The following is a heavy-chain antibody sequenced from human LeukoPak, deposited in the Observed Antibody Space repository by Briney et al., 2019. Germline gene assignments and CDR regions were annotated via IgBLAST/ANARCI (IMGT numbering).Heavy chain of an antibody. V-gene: IGHV3-74*01. CDR3: ARGRPHGNDY. D-gene: IGHD4-23*01. J-gene: IGHJ4*02. Sequence: GGSLRLSCAASGFTFNNAWMNWVRQAPGKGLVWVSRIASDGSSTTYADSVKGRFSISRDNAKNTLYLQMNSLRVEDTAVYYCARGRPHGNDYWGQRTLVTVSS. CDR1: GFTFNNAW. CDR2: IASDGSST.